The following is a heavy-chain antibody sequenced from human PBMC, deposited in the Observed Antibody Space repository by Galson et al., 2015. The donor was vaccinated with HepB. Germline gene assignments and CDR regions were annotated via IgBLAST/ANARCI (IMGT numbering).Heavy chain of an antibody. J-gene: IGHJ6*03. D-gene: IGHD1-26*01. CDR2: TYYRSKWYN. CDR1: GDSVSSNSAA. CDR3: AREGARWELRVAYYYYMDV. Sequence: CAISGDSVSSNSAAWNWIRQSPSRGLEWLGRTYYRSKWYNDYAVSVKSRITINPDTSKNQFSLQLNSVTPEDTAVYYCAREGARWELRVAYYYYMDVWGKGTTVTVS. V-gene: IGHV6-1*01.